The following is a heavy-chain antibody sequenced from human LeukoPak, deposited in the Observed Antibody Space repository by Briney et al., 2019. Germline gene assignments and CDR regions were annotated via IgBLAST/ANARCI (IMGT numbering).Heavy chain of an antibody. J-gene: IGHJ5*02. D-gene: IGHD2-2*01. CDR3: ARHVLQDIVVVPADPIRYNWFDP. V-gene: IGHV4-30-2*01. CDR1: GGSISSGGYY. CDR2: IYHSGST. Sequence: SETLSLTCTVSGGSISSGGYYWSWIRQPPGKGLEWIGYIYHSGSTYYNPSLKSRVTISVDRSKNQFSLKLSSVTAADTAVYYCARHVLQDIVVVPADPIRYNWFDPWGQGTLVTVSS.